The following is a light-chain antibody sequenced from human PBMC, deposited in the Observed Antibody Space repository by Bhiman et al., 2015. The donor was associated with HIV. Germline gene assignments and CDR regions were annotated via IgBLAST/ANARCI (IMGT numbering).Light chain of an antibody. CDR2: DVS. Sequence: SVTGSPGQSVTISCTGTSSDVGTYYYVSWYQQHPGKAPKLMIYDVSNRPSGVSNRFSGSKSGNTASLTISGLQAEDEADYYCASWEDSLSGVVFGGGTKLTVL. CDR1: SSDVGTYYY. V-gene: IGLV2-14*03. J-gene: IGLJ2*01. CDR3: ASWEDSLSGVV.